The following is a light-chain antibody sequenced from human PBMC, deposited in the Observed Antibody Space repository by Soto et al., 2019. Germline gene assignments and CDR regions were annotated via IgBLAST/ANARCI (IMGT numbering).Light chain of an antibody. CDR3: MQGSHWPRT. CDR1: QSLVNSDGNTY. J-gene: IGKJ1*01. CDR2: KVS. Sequence: EVVMTQSPLSLPVTLGQPASISCRSSQSLVNSDGNTYLNWFQQRPGQSPRRLIYKVSNRDSGVPDRFSGSGSGTDFTLKISRVEAEDVAVSYCMQGSHWPRTFGQGTKVEIK. V-gene: IGKV2-30*01.